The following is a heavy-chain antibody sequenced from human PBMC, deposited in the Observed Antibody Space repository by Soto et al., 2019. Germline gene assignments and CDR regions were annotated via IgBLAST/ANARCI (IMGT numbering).Heavy chain of an antibody. D-gene: IGHD2-15*01. Sequence: GESLKISCKGSGYSFTSYWIGWARQMPGKGLEWMGIIYPGDSDTRYSPSFQGQVTISADKSISTAYLQWSSLKASDTAMYYCARPRYPGRGYYGMDVWGQGTTVTVSS. CDR1: GYSFTSYW. CDR3: ARPRYPGRGYYGMDV. V-gene: IGHV5-51*01. CDR2: IYPGDSDT. J-gene: IGHJ6*02.